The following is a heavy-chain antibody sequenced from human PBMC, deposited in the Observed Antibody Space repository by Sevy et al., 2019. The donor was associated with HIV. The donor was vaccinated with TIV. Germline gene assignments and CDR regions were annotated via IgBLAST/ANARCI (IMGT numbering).Heavy chain of an antibody. D-gene: IGHD7-27*01. CDR1: GFSFSSHW. J-gene: IGHJ6*02. CDR2: INIDGSST. CDR3: AREANSVRADYYNFAMDV. V-gene: IGHV3-74*01. Sequence: GGSLRLSCSGSGFSFSSHWMHWVRQVPGKGLLWVALINIDGSSTHYADSVKGRFTISRDNGKDTLYLQMNSLRAEDTAVYYCAREANSVRADYYNFAMDVWGRGTTVTVSS.